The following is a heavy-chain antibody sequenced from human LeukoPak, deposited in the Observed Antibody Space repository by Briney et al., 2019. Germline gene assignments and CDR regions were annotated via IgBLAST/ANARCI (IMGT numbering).Heavy chain of an antibody. J-gene: IGHJ4*02. CDR2: ISGFNGDT. CDR1: GYTFSSYG. Sequence: ASVTVSCTASGYTFSSYGISWVRQAPGQGLEWMGWISGFNGDTNFAQKLQGRVTMTTDTSTSTAYMELRSLRSDDTAVYYCARDRGLGELNFFDYWGQGTLVTVSS. D-gene: IGHD3-16*01. CDR3: ARDRGLGELNFFDY. V-gene: IGHV1-18*01.